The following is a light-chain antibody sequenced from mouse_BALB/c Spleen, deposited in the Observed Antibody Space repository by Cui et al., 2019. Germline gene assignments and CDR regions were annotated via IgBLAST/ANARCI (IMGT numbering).Light chain of an antibody. CDR1: SSVSY. CDR3: QQWSSNPPT. CDR2: DTS. V-gene: IGKV4-59*01. J-gene: IGKJ5*01. Sequence: QIVLPQSPAIMSASPGEKVTMTCSASSSVSYMHWYQQKSGTSPKRWIYDTSKLASGVPARFSGSGSGTSYSPTISSMEAEDAATYYCQQWSSNPPTFGAGTKLELK.